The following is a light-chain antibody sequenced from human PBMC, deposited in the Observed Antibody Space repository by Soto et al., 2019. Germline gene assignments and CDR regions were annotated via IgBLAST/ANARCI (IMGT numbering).Light chain of an antibody. CDR2: YDD. CDR3: AAWVDSLNGVV. CDR1: SSNIGDNP. Sequence: QSVLTQPPSVSGAPRQRVTISCSGSSSNIGDNPVNWYQHLPGKAPKLLIYYDDLMASGVSDRFSGSKSGTSASLAISGLQSEDEADYYCAAWVDSLNGVVFGGGTKLTVL. V-gene: IGLV1-36*01. J-gene: IGLJ2*01.